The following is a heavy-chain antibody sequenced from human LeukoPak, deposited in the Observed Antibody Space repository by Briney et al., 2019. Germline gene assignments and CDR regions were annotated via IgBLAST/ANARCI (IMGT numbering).Heavy chain of an antibody. J-gene: IGHJ6*03. D-gene: IGHD1-1*01. CDR2: IYYSGST. V-gene: IGHV4-59*01. Sequence: SETLSLTCTVSGGSISSYYWSWIRQPPGKGLEWIGYIYYSGSTNYNPSLKSRVTISVDTSKNQFSLKLSSVTAADTAVYYCARTTYYYYYMDVWGKGTTVTISS. CDR1: GGSISSYY. CDR3: ARTTYYYYYMDV.